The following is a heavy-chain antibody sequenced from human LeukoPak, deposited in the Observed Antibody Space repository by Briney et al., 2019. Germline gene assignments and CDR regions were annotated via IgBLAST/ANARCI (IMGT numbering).Heavy chain of an antibody. Sequence: GALRLSCAASGFTFSSYAMSWVRQAPGKGLEWVSAISGSGGSTYYADSVKGRFTISRDNSKNKMYLQMNSLRAEDTAVYYCARDRRWLQSEGLDYWGQGTLVTVSS. J-gene: IGHJ4*02. CDR1: GFTFSSYA. V-gene: IGHV3-23*01. D-gene: IGHD5-24*01. CDR3: ARDRRWLQSEGLDY. CDR2: ISGSGGST.